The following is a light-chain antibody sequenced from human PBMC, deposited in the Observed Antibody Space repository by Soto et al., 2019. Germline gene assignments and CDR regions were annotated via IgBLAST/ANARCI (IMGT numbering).Light chain of an antibody. J-gene: IGLJ2*01. Sequence: QSVLTQPASVSGSPGQSITISCTGTRXDVGSYNSIAWYQQHPGKAPRVVIFEVTKRPSGISDRFSGSKSGYTASLRISGLQAEDEADYFCLSYAGNSIWLFGGGTKVTVL. CDR1: RXDVGSYNS. CDR3: LSYAGNSIWL. CDR2: EVT. V-gene: IGLV2-23*02.